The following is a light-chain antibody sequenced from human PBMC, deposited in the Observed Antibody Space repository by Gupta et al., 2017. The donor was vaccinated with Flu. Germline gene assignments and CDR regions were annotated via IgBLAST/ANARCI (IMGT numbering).Light chain of an antibody. CDR2: DVT. J-gene: IGLJ3*02. Sequence: QSALTQPRSVSGSPGQSVTISCTGTSSDVGGYNYVSWYQQHPGKAPKLMIYDVTKRPSGVPDRFSGSKSGKTASLTISGLQADDEADYYCCSYARSYTVLFGGGTKLTVL. V-gene: IGLV2-11*01. CDR3: CSYARSYTVL. CDR1: SSDVGGYNY.